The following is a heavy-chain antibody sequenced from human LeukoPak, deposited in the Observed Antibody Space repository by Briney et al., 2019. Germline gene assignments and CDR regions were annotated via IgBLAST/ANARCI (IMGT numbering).Heavy chain of an antibody. CDR1: GFTFSSYA. J-gene: IGHJ4*02. CDR3: ARDSLIFDY. V-gene: IGHV3-30-3*01. CDR2: ISYDGSNK. Sequence: GGSLRLSCAASGFTFSSYAMHWVRQASGKGLEWVAVISYDGSNKYYADSVKGRFTISRDNSKNTLYLQMNSLRAEDTAVYYCARDSLIFDYWGQGTLVTVSS.